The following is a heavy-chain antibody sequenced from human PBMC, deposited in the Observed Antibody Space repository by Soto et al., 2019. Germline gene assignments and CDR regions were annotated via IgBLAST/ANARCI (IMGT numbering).Heavy chain of an antibody. V-gene: IGHV3-30-3*01. CDR1: GFTFSSYA. Sequence: PGGSLRLSCAASGFTFSSYAMHLVRQAPGKWLEWVAVISYDGSNKYYADSVKGRFIISRDNSKNTHYLQINSLRADDSALYYCARGRISHRCMDAWGRGNTVTVSS. CDR3: ARGRISHRCMDA. CDR2: ISYDGSNK. J-gene: IGHJ6*02.